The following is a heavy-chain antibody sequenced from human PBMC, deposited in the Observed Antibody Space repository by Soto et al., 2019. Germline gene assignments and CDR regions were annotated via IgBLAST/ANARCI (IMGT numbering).Heavy chain of an antibody. CDR2: INPNSGGT. D-gene: IGHD3-9*01. CDR3: ARASGPYYDMLTGPYHSYGMDV. V-gene: IGHV1-2*04. CDR1: GYTFTGYY. J-gene: IGHJ6*02. Sequence: ASVKVSCKASGYTFTGYYMHWVRQAPGQGLEWMGWINPNSGGTNYAQKFQGWVTMTRDTSISTAYMELSRLRSDDTAVYYCARASGPYYDMLTGPYHSYGMDVWGQGTMVTVSS.